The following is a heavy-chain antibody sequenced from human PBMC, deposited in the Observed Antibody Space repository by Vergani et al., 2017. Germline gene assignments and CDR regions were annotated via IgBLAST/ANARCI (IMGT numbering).Heavy chain of an antibody. CDR2: ISSSSSYI. J-gene: IGHJ4*02. Sequence: EVQLEESGGGLVKPGGSLRLSCAASGFTFSSYSMNWVRQAPGKGLEWVSSISSSSSYIYYADSVKGRFTISRDNAKNSLYLQMNSLRAEDTAVYYCARSRGVVVVPAAIGPADYWGQGTLVTVSS. CDR1: GFTFSSYS. CDR3: ARSRGVVVVPAAIGPADY. D-gene: IGHD2-2*02. V-gene: IGHV3-21*01.